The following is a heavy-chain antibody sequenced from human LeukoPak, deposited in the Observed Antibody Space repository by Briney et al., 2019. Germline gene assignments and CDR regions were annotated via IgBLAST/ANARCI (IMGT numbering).Heavy chain of an antibody. D-gene: IGHD2-15*01. CDR3: ARDGPEGIMVVAPTHYFHY. Sequence: PSETLSLTCTVSGGSISSYYWSWIRQPPGKGLEWIGYIYYSGTTYYSPSLQSRVTMSVKMSKNQFSLKLRSVTAADTAVYYCARDGPEGIMVVAPTHYFHYWGQGTLVTVSS. CDR2: IYYSGTT. CDR1: GGSISSYY. J-gene: IGHJ4*02. V-gene: IGHV4-59*12.